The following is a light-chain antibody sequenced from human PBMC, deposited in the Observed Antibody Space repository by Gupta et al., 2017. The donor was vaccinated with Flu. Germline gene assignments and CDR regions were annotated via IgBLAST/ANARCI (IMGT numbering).Light chain of an antibody. CDR1: VSNSGGNA. CDR2: GNT. V-gene: IGLV1-44*01. Sequence: QSVLTQPPSASGTPGQRVTISCSGSVSNSGGNAVSWYQHLPGTAPKLLVFGNTYRPSGVPDRFSGSKSGTSASLAISGLQSEDEADYFCAVWDDRLNGVAFGGGTKLTVL. J-gene: IGLJ2*01. CDR3: AVWDDRLNGVA.